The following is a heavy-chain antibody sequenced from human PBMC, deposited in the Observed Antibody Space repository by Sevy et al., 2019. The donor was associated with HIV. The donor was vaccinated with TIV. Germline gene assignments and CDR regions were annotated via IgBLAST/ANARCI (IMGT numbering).Heavy chain of an antibody. V-gene: IGHV3-72*01. J-gene: IGHJ4*02. CDR2: TRNKANSYTT. CDR3: ARVRITMVRGVTIPNYYFDY. Sequence: GGSLRLSCAASGLTFSDHYMDWVRQAPGKGLEWVGRTRNKANSYTTQYAASVKGRFTISRDDSKNSLYLLMNSLKTEDTAVYYCARVRITMVRGVTIPNYYFDYWGQGTLVTVSS. D-gene: IGHD3-10*01. CDR1: GLTFSDHY.